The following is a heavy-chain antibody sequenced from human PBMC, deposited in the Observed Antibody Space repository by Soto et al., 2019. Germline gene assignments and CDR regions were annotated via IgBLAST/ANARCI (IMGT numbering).Heavy chain of an antibody. V-gene: IGHV3-15*01. CDR2: IKSKTDGGTT. J-gene: IGHJ4*02. CDR1: GFTFSNAW. D-gene: IGHD3-9*01. CDR3: TTDRYFDWFWDY. Sequence: RRLSCAASGFTFSNAWMSWVRQAPGKGLEWVGRIKSKTDGGTTDYAAPVKGRFTISRDDSKNTLYLQMNSLKTEDTAVYYCTTDRYFDWFWDYWGQGTLVTVSS.